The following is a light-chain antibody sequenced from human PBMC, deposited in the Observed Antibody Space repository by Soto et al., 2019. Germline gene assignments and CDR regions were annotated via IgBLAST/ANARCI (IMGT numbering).Light chain of an antibody. J-gene: IGKJ4*01. CDR2: GAS. V-gene: IGKV1-27*01. CDR1: QNIDMY. CDR3: QKYNSAPLT. Sequence: DIHMTQSPSSLSASVGDKLTTTFRASQNIDMYLNWYQQKPGKAPRVLISGASTLQAGVPSRFSGSGSGTDFTLTISSLQPEDVAAYYCQKYNSAPLTFGGGTKVDIK.